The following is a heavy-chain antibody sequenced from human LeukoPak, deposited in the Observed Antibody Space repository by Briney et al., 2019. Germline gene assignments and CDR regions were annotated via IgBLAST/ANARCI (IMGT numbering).Heavy chain of an antibody. CDR2: IYYSGST. CDR1: GDSISSSSYY. CDR3: ARLYDSSGYYYSYYFDY. D-gene: IGHD3-22*01. V-gene: IGHV4-39*01. Sequence: SETLSLTCTVSGDSISSSSYYWGWIRQPPGKGLEWIGSIYYSGSTYYNPSLKSRVTTSVDTSKNQFSLKLSSVTAADTTVYYCARLYDSSGYYYSYYFDYWGQGTLVTVSS. J-gene: IGHJ4*02.